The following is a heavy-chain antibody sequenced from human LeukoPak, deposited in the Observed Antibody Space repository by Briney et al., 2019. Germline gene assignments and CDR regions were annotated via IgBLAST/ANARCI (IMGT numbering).Heavy chain of an antibody. CDR3: SRMHSEFGTYYFDY. J-gene: IGHJ4*02. CDR1: GFLLSTSGMC. D-gene: IGHD3-10*01. V-gene: IGHV2-70*11. Sequence: SGPALVKPTQTLTLNCTSSGFLLSTSGMCVSWIRQPPGKALEWLARIDWDDDKYYSTSLKTRLTISKDTSKNQVVLTMTNMDPVHGGTLYFSRMHSEFGTYYFDYWGQGTLVTVSS. CDR2: IDWDDDK.